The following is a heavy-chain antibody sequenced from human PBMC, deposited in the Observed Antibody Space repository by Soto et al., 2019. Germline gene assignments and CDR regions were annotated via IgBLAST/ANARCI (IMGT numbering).Heavy chain of an antibody. D-gene: IGHD5-12*01. CDR3: ARADSGYDPLDY. CDR2: ISGSGNTI. J-gene: IGHJ4*02. Sequence: QVQLVESGGGLVKPGGSLRLSCAASGFTFSDYYMRWIRQAPGKGLEWLSYISGSGNTIYYADSIKGRFTVSRDNAKGSLYLQMNSLRAEDTAVYYCARADSGYDPLDYWGQGTLVTVSS. CDR1: GFTFSDYY. V-gene: IGHV3-11*01.